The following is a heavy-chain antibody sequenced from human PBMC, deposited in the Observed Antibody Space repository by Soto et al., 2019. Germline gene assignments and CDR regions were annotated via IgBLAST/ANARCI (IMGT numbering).Heavy chain of an antibody. J-gene: IGHJ6*03. CDR2: ISSSSSTI. CDR3: ARGPRTYPPVVVAATQGASYYYMDV. D-gene: IGHD2-15*01. Sequence: EVQLVESGGGLVQPGGSLRLSCAASGFTFSSYSMNWVRQAPGKGLEWVSYISSSSSTIYYADSVKGRFTISRDNAKNSLYLQMNSLRAEDTAVYYCARGPRTYPPVVVAATQGASYYYMDVWGKGTTVTVSS. V-gene: IGHV3-48*01. CDR1: GFTFSSYS.